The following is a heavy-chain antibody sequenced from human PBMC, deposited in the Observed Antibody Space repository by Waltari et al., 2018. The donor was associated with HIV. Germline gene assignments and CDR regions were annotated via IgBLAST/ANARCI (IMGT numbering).Heavy chain of an antibody. Sequence: QVHLVQSGAEVKKPGSSVTVSCKASGGAFISHSFNWVRQAPGQGLEWMGRVIPMVGTANKAQKFQDRVTITADKFTGTAYMELSSLRFDDTVMYYCASARETMGVDFDSWGQGTLVTV. J-gene: IGHJ4*02. D-gene: IGHD3-10*01. CDR1: GGAFISHS. CDR3: ASARETMGVDFDS. V-gene: IGHV1-69*08. CDR2: VIPMVGTA.